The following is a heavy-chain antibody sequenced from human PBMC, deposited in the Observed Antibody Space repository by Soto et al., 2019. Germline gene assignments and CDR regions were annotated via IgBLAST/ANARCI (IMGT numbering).Heavy chain of an antibody. CDR1: GGSFSGYY. D-gene: IGHD3-3*01. V-gene: IGHV4-34*01. Sequence: QVQLQQWGAGLLKPSETLSLTCAVYGGSFSGYYWSWIRQPPGKGLEWIGEINHSGSTNYNPSLKSRVTISVDTSKNQFYLKLSSVTAADTAVYYCARRYYDFWSGYSYYYYGMDVWGQGTTVTVSS. J-gene: IGHJ6*02. CDR3: ARRYYDFWSGYSYYYYGMDV. CDR2: INHSGST.